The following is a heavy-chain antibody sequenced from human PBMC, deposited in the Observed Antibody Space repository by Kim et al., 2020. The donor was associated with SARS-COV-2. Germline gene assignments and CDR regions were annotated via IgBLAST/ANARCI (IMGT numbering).Heavy chain of an antibody. CDR3: ARGGYYYDSSGFGYSPDY. CDR1: GFTFSSYG. V-gene: IGHV3-33*01. J-gene: IGHJ4*02. CDR2: IWYDGSNK. D-gene: IGHD3-22*01. Sequence: GGSLRLSCAASGFTFSSYGMHWVRQAPGKGLEWVAVIWYDGSNKYYADSVKGRFTISRDNSKNTLYLQMNSLRAEDTAVYYCARGGYYYDSSGFGYSPDYWGQGTLVTVSS.